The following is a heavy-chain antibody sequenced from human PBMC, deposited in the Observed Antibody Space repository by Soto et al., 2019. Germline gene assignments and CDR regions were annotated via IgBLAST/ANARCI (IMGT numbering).Heavy chain of an antibody. CDR2: ISYSGST. Sequence: PSETLSLTCAVYGGSFSGYYWSWIRQPPGQGLEWIGFISYSGSTSYNPSLKSRVTISVDTSKNQFSLKLSSVTAADTAVYYCAREGGRYCTGGSCQVDYWGQGTLVTVSS. D-gene: IGHD2-15*01. CDR3: AREGGRYCTGGSCQVDY. J-gene: IGHJ4*02. V-gene: IGHV4-59*01. CDR1: GGSFSGYY.